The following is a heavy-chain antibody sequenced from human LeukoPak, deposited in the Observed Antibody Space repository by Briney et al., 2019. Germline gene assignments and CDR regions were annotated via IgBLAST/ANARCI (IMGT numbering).Heavy chain of an antibody. Sequence: VKVSCKASGYTFTGYYMHWVRQAPGQGLEWMGWINPNSGGTNYAQKFQGRVTMTRDTSISTAYMELSRLRSDDTAVYYCARDLRGLLISGSYYKLGYWGQGTLVTVSS. CDR3: ARDLRGLLISGSYYKLGY. V-gene: IGHV1-2*02. CDR1: GYTFTGYY. CDR2: INPNSGGT. J-gene: IGHJ4*02. D-gene: IGHD3-10*01.